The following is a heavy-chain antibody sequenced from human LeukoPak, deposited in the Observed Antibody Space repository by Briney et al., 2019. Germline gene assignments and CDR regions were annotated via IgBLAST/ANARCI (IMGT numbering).Heavy chain of an antibody. V-gene: IGHV4-61*02. D-gene: IGHD2-2*01. CDR2: IYTSGST. CDR3: AICCSISSCQGNWFDP. J-gene: IGHJ5*02. Sequence: SETLSLTCTVSGGSISSGNYYWSWVRQPAGKGLEWIGRIYTSGSTNYNPSLKSRVTIAVDTSKNQFSLKLTSVTAADTAVYYCAICCSISSCQGNWFDPWGQGTLVTVSS. CDR1: GGSISSGNYY.